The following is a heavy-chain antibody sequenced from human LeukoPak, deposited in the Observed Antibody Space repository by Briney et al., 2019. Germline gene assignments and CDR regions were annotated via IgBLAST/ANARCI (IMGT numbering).Heavy chain of an antibody. Sequence: GGSLRLSCAASGFTFRSYSTNWVRQAPGKGLGWVSYISSSSSTIYYADSLKGRFTISRDNAKNSLYLQMNSLRAEDTAVYYCAREIWGYCSSTSCSGAYYFDYWGQGTLVTVSS. V-gene: IGHV3-48*01. D-gene: IGHD2-2*01. CDR3: AREIWGYCSSTSCSGAYYFDY. CDR1: GFTFRSYS. CDR2: ISSSSSTI. J-gene: IGHJ4*02.